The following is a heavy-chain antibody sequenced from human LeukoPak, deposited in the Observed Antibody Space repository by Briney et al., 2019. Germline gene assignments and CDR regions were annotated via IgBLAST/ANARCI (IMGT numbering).Heavy chain of an antibody. CDR1: GGSISGTSYY. Sequence: SETLSLTCNVSGGSISGTSYYWGWIRQPPGKGLEWIGTIYYSGSTYYNPSLKSRVTISVDTSKNQFSLKLSSVTAADTAVYYCASRHGYNYFDYWGQGTLVTVSS. D-gene: IGHD5-24*01. CDR2: IYYSGST. CDR3: ASRHGYNYFDY. V-gene: IGHV4-39*07. J-gene: IGHJ4*02.